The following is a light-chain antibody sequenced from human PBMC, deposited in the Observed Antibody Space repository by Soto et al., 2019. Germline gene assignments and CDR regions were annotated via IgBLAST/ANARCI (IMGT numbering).Light chain of an antibody. CDR1: QSVSSSY. V-gene: IGKV3-20*01. CDR2: SAS. J-gene: IGKJ3*01. Sequence: EIVLTQSPGTLSLSPGERATLSCRASQSVSSSYLAWYQQKPGQAPRLLIYSASNRATGIPDRFSGSGSGTDFTLTISSLEPEDSAVYYCQQYGSSFTFGPGTKVDIK. CDR3: QQYGSSFT.